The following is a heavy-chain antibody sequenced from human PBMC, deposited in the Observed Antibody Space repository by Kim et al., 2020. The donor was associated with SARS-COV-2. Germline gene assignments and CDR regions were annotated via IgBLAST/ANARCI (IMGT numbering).Heavy chain of an antibody. J-gene: IGHJ6*02. CDR3: AREMVRGVITSPYYYYGMDV. V-gene: IGHV4-39*07. Sequence: RVTISVDTSKNQFSLKLSSVTAADTAVYYCAREMVRGVITSPYYYYGMDVWGQGTTVTVSS. D-gene: IGHD3-10*01.